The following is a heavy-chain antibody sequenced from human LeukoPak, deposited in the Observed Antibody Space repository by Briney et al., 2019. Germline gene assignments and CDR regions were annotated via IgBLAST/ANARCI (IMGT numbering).Heavy chain of an antibody. Sequence: PSETLSLTCTVSGGSISSYYWSWIRQPPGKGLEWIGYIYYSGSTNYNPSLKSRVTISVDTSKNQFSLKLSSVTAADTAVYYCAGLLGYCSSTSCSSLDYWGQGTLVTVSS. J-gene: IGHJ4*02. D-gene: IGHD2-2*01. CDR3: AGLLGYCSSTSCSSLDY. CDR1: GGSISSYY. CDR2: IYYSGST. V-gene: IGHV4-59*01.